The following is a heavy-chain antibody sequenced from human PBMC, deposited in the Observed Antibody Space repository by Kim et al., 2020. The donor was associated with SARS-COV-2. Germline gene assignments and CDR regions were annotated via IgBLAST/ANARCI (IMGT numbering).Heavy chain of an antibody. CDR2: IYYSGTT. CDR1: GGSVSSGSYY. V-gene: IGHV4-61*01. Sequence: SETLSLTCTVSGGSVSSGSYYWSWIRQPPGKGLEWIGFIYYSGTTNYNPSLKSRVTISVHTSKNQFSLKLSSVTAADTAVYYCAREDYGGISGAFDIWGQGTMVTVSS. CDR3: AREDYGGISGAFDI. J-gene: IGHJ3*02. D-gene: IGHD4-17*01.